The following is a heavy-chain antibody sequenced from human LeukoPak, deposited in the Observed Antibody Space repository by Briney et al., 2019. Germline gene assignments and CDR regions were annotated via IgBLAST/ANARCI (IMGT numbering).Heavy chain of an antibody. CDR3: AREGFYYFDF. CDR2: IKQDGSEK. Sequence: GGSLRLSCAASGFIFNNNFMSLVRQVPGKGLEWLANIKQDGSEKTYVDSVKGRFTIFRDNAKNLLYLQMNSLRAEDTAVYYCAREGFYYFDFWGQGALVTVAS. J-gene: IGHJ4*01. V-gene: IGHV3-7*01. CDR1: GFIFNNNF.